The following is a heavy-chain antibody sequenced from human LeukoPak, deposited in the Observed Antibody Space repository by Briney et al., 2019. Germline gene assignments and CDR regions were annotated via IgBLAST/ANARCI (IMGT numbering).Heavy chain of an antibody. CDR1: GGPISSYY. CDR3: ARVTDYYASGTYYNVFDY. J-gene: IGHJ4*02. CDR2: IYSSGTT. Sequence: SETLSLTCTVSGGPISSYYWSWIRQPAGKGLEWIGRIYSSGTTNHNPSLKSRVTMSVDTSKNQFSLKLSSVTAADTAVYFCARVTDYYASGTYYNVFDYWGQGTLVTVSS. V-gene: IGHV4-4*07. D-gene: IGHD3-10*01.